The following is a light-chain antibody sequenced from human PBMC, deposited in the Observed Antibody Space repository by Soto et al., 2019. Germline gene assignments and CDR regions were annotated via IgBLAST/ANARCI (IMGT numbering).Light chain of an antibody. CDR3: CSYGGSYTLV. CDR1: SSDVGGYNY. V-gene: IGLV2-11*01. CDR2: DVS. Sequence: QLVLTQPRSVSGSPGQSVTISCTGTSSDVGGYNYVSWYQQHPGKAPKLMIYDVSKRPSGVPDRFSGSESGNTASLTISGLQAEDEADYYCCSYGGSYTLVFGGGTKVTVL. J-gene: IGLJ3*02.